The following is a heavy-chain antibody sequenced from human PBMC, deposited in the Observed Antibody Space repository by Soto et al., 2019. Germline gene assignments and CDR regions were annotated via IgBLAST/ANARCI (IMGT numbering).Heavy chain of an antibody. CDR1: GFTFSSYS. V-gene: IGHV3-21*01. CDR2: ISSSSSYI. CDR3: ARIHCSSTSCFYYYYYYGMDV. J-gene: IGHJ6*02. D-gene: IGHD2-2*01. Sequence: PGGSLRLSCAASGFTFSSYSMNWVRQAPGKGLEWVSSISSSSSYIYYADSVKGRFTISRDNAKNSLYLQMNSLRAEDTAVYYCARIHCSSTSCFYYYYYYGMDVWGQGTTVTVSS.